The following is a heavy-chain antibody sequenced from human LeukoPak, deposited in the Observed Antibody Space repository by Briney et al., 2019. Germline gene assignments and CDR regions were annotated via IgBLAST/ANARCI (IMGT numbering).Heavy chain of an antibody. D-gene: IGHD6-19*01. J-gene: IGHJ4*02. CDR2: ISSSSSYI. CDR3: ARDSSSGWYSFDY. Sequence: GGSLRLSCAASGFTFSSYSMNWVCQAPGKGLEWVSSISSSSSYIYYADSVKGRFTISRDNAKNSLYLQMNSLRAEDTAVYYCARDSSSGWYSFDYWGQGTLVTVSS. V-gene: IGHV3-21*01. CDR1: GFTFSSYS.